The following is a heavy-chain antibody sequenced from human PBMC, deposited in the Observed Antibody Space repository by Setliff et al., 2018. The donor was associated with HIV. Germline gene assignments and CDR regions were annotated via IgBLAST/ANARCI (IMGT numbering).Heavy chain of an antibody. CDR1: GYTFTSYG. J-gene: IGHJ4*02. CDR3: ARALHYSNYVYFDY. V-gene: IGHV1-18*01. Sequence: ASVKVSCKASGYTFTSYGIRWVRQAPGQGLEWMGWISAYNGNTNYAQKLQGRVTMTTDTSTSTAYMELSSLRSEDTAVYYCARALHYSNYVYFDYWGQGTLVTVSS. D-gene: IGHD4-4*01. CDR2: ISAYNGNT.